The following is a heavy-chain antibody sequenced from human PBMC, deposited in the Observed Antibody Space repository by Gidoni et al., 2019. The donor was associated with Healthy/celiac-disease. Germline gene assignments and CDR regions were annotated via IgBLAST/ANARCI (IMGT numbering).Heavy chain of an antibody. CDR3: ARGPPADIVVVVAATYYFDY. J-gene: IGHJ4*02. V-gene: IGHV4-30-4*01. D-gene: IGHD2-15*01. CDR2: IYYSGST. Sequence: QVQLQESGPGLVKPSQTLSLTCTVSGGSISRGAYYWSWIRQPPGKGLEWIGYIYYSGSTYYNPSLKSRVTISVDTSKNQFSLKLSSVTAADTAVYYCARGPPADIVVVVAATYYFDYWGQGTLVTVSS. CDR1: GGSISRGAYY.